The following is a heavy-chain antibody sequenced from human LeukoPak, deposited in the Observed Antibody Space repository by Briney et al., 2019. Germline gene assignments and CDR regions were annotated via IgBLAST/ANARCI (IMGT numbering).Heavy chain of an antibody. Sequence: PGGSLRLSCAASGFTVSSNYMSWVRQAPGKGLEWVSVIYSGGSTYYADSVKGRFTISRDNSKNTLYLQMNSLRAEDTAVYYCASTPQYEQKFLYYFDYWGQGTLVTVSS. CDR3: ASTPQYEQKFLYYFDY. V-gene: IGHV3-53*01. CDR2: IYSGGST. CDR1: GFTVSSNY. D-gene: IGHD1/OR15-1a*01. J-gene: IGHJ4*02.